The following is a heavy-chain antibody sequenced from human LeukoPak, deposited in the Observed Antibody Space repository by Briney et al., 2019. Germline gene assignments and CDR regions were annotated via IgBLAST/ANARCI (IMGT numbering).Heavy chain of an antibody. V-gene: IGHV1-69*06. CDR1: GGTFSSYA. J-gene: IGHJ4*02. D-gene: IGHD2-2*01. CDR3: ARLGYCSSTSCHNYDY. Sequence: SVKVSCKASGGTFSSYAISWVRQAPGQGLEWMGGIIPIFGTANYAQKFQGRVTVTADKSTSTAYMELSSLRSEDTAVYYCARLGYCSSTSCHNYDYWGQGTLVTVSS. CDR2: IIPIFGTA.